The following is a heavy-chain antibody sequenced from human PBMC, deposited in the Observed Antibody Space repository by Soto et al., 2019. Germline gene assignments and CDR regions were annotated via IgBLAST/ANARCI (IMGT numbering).Heavy chain of an antibody. CDR1: GFTFSSYA. D-gene: IGHD3-10*01. Sequence: EVQLLESGGGLVQPGGSLRLSCAASGFTFSSYAMSWVRQAPGKGLEWVSVISGSGGSTYYADSVKGRFTISRDNPKNTLYLQMTSLRAEDTAVYYCAKLPLRMVRGVRLDYWGQGTLVTVSS. CDR3: AKLPLRMVRGVRLDY. V-gene: IGHV3-23*01. CDR2: ISGSGGST. J-gene: IGHJ4*02.